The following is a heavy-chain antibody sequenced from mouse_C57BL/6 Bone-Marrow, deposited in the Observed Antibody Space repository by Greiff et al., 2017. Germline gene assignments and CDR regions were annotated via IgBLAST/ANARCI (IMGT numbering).Heavy chain of an antibody. CDR3: TRARNEYGGVDY. V-gene: IGHV5-9-1*02. D-gene: IGHD5-1*01. CDR1: GFTFSSYA. CDR2: ISSGGDYI. Sequence: VQLKESGEGFVKPGGSLKLSCAASGFTFSSYAMSWVRQTPEKRLEWVAYISSGGDYIYYADTVKGRFTISRDNARNTLDLQMSSLKSEDTAMYYCTRARNEYGGVDYWGQGTTLTVSS. J-gene: IGHJ2*01.